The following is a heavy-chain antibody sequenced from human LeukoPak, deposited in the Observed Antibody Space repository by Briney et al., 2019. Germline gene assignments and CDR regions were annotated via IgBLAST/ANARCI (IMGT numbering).Heavy chain of an antibody. J-gene: IGHJ5*02. V-gene: IGHV1-2*06. Sequence: ASVKVSCKASGHTFTAYYIHWVRQAPGQGLEWMGRINPNSGGTDYAQNFRGRVTLTRDTSVSTAYMDLTRLRSDDTAVYYCASDQAGSVNSCDPWGQGTLVTVSS. D-gene: IGHD4-23*01. CDR3: ASDQAGSVNSCDP. CDR2: INPNSGGT. CDR1: GHTFTAYY.